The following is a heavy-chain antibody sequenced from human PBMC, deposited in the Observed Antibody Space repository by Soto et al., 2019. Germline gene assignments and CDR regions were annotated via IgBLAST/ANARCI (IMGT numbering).Heavy chain of an antibody. D-gene: IGHD7-27*01. J-gene: IGHJ4*02. V-gene: IGHV3-30*03. CDR3: TTDPGTGAAIDY. Sequence: GGSLRLSCAASGFTFSSYGMHWVRQAPGKGLEWVAVIPYDGSNKYYADSVKGRFTISRDNSKNTLHLQMNSLKTEDTAVYYCTTDPGTGAAIDYWGQGTLVTVSS. CDR2: IPYDGSNK. CDR1: GFTFSSYG.